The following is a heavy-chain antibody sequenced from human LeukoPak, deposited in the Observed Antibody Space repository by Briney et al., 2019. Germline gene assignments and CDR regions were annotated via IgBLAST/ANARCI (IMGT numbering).Heavy chain of an antibody. CDR3: ANGNRCTSPNCLGYYYFYMDV. J-gene: IGHJ6*03. CDR1: GFTFSSYA. CDR2: FSGSGGTT. Sequence: HTGGSLRLSCAASGFTFSSYAMNWIRQAPGRGLEWVSGFSGSGGTTYYADSVKGRFTISRDNSRNTLYLQMNSLRAEDTAVYYCANGNRCTSPNCLGYYYFYMDVWDKGTTVTVSS. V-gene: IGHV3-23*01. D-gene: IGHD2-8*01.